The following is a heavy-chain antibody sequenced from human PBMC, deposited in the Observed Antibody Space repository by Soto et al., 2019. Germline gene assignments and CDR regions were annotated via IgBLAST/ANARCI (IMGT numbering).Heavy chain of an antibody. D-gene: IGHD4-17*01. J-gene: IGHJ4*02. CDR1: GFTFSSYD. V-gene: IGHV3-23*01. CDR2: ISCSGGST. Sequence: GGSLRLSCAASGFTFSSYDMSWVRQAPGKGLEWVSDISCSGGSTYYADSVKGRFTVSRDISKNTLYLQMNSLRAEDTAVCDCAKERDGYSDYWGQGTLVTVSS. CDR3: AKERDGYSDY.